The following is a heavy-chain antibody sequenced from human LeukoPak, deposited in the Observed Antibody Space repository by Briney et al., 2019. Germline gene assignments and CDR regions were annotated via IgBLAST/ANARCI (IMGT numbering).Heavy chain of an antibody. CDR3: ARLYAGGYFDY. Sequence: GGSLRLSCAASGFTFDDYGMIWVRHAPGKGLEWVSGINWNGGSTGYADSVKGRFTISRDNAKNSLYLQMNSLRAEDTAVYYCARLYAGGYFDYWGQGTLVTVSS. CDR1: GFTFDDYG. CDR2: INWNGGST. J-gene: IGHJ4*02. V-gene: IGHV3-20*04. D-gene: IGHD3-16*02.